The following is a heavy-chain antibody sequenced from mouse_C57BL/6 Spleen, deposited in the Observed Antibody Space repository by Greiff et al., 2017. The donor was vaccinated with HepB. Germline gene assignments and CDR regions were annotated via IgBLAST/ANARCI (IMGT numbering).Heavy chain of an antibody. CDR1: GFTFSDYG. V-gene: IGHV5-17*01. D-gene: IGHD2-3*01. Sequence: EVQVVESGGGLVKPGGSLKLSCAASGFTFSDYGMHWVRQAPEKGLEWVAYISSGSSTIYYADTVKGRFTISRDNAKNTLFLEMTSLRSEDAAMYYCAMDDGYYRVDYWGQGTTLTVSS. CDR2: ISSGSSTI. J-gene: IGHJ2*01. CDR3: AMDDGYYRVDY.